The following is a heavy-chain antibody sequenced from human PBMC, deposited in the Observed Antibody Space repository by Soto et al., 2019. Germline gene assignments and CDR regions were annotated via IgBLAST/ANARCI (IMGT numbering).Heavy chain of an antibody. CDR3: ASWGPSSGLKSQYYFDY. CDR1: GGSISSGSYY. V-gene: IGHV4-61*01. D-gene: IGHD6-19*01. J-gene: IGHJ4*02. Sequence: PSETLSLTCSVSGGSISSGSYYWGWIRQPPGKGLEWIGYIYYSGSTNYNPSLKSRVTISVDTSKNQFSLKLSSVTAADTAVYYCASWGPSSGLKSQYYFDYWGQGTLVTVSS. CDR2: IYYSGST.